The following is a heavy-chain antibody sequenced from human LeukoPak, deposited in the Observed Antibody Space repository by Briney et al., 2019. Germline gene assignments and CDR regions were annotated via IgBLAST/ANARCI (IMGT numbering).Heavy chain of an antibody. CDR1: GFSISSGYF. CDR2: ISHNGIT. V-gene: IGHV4-38-2*01. Sequence: PSETLSLTCAVSGFSISSGYFWAWIRQSPGKGLEWIGSISHNGITYYNPSLKSRITISVDTSKNQFSLRLSSVTAADTAVYYCARRISTRRGETCSSTSCYFDYWGQGTLVTVSS. D-gene: IGHD2-2*01. J-gene: IGHJ4*02. CDR3: ARRISTRRGETCSSTSCYFDY.